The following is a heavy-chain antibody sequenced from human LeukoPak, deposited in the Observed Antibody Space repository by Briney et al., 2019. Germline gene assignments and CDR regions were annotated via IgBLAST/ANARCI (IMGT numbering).Heavy chain of an antibody. CDR2: ISRSGGTT. Sequence: GGSLRLSCAASGFTFSSYAMNWVRQAPGKGLEWVSVISRSGGTTYYADSVKGRFTISRDTSKNTLYLQMNSLRAEDTAVYYCARSATRINGTIEHYFDFWGQGTLVTVSS. CDR3: ARSATRINGTIEHYFDF. V-gene: IGHV3-23*01. J-gene: IGHJ4*02. CDR1: GFTFSSYA. D-gene: IGHD1-7*01.